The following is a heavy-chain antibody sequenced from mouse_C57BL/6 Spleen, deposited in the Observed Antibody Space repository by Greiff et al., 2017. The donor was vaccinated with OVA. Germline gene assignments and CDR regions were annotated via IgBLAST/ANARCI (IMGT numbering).Heavy chain of an antibody. CDR1: GFTFSDYG. V-gene: IGHV5-17*01. CDR3: ARREQGYGEFDD. D-gene: IGHD2-14*01. Sequence: EVKLLESGAGLVKPGGSVKLSCAASGFTFSDYGMHWVRQAPEQGLEWVAYISPGGGTIYYADTVKGRFTISTDTSNNTVFLQMSSLTSEDTAMYYCARREQGYGEFDDWGQGTTVTVSA. CDR2: ISPGGGTI. J-gene: IGHJ1*01.